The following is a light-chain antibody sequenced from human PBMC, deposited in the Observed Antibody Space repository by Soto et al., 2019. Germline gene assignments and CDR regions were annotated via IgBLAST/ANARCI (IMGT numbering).Light chain of an antibody. CDR1: QSISYS. CDR2: AAS. V-gene: IGKV1-39*01. J-gene: IGKJ3*01. Sequence: DLPMTQSPSSLSASVGESVTFTCRASQSISYSLNWFQQKPGKAPKVLIYAASSLPSGVPSRFSGSGSGTEFTLTINSLQREDFATYYCQESISNLGTFGPGTTVDIK. CDR3: QESISNLGT.